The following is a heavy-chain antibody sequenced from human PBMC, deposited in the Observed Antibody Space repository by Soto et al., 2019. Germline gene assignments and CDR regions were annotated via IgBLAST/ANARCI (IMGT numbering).Heavy chain of an antibody. CDR2: INHSGST. CDR3: ASGLRGELXIFWFDP. V-gene: IGHV4-34*01. D-gene: IGHD1-7*01. Sequence: SETLSLTCAVYGGSFRGYSWSWIRQPPGKGLEWIGEINHSGSTNYNPSLKSRVTISVDTSKNQFSLKLSSVTAADTAVYYCASGLRGELXIFWFDPWGQGTLVTVSS. J-gene: IGHJ5*02. CDR1: GGSFRGYS.